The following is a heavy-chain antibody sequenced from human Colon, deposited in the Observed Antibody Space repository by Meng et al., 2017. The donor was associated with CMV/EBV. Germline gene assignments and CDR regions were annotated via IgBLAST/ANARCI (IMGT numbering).Heavy chain of an antibody. J-gene: IGHJ5*02. CDR1: GFPFSLFI. D-gene: IGHD1-26*01. V-gene: IGHV3-21*04. CDR3: ARDFKVGRP. CDR2: ISPSGEFT. Sequence: GESLKISCAASGFPFSLFIMNWVRQAPGKGLEWVSSISPSGEFTYYGDSVKGRFTVSRDNTKNLLYLEMDSLTADDTAVYFCARDFKVGRPWGQGTVVTVSS.